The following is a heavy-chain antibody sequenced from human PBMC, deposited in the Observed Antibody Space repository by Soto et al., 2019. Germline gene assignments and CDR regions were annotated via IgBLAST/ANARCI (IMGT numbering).Heavy chain of an antibody. V-gene: IGHV3-21*01. CDR2: ISSSSTYI. Sequence: EVRLVESGGGLVKPGGSLRLSCAASGFTFSSHSMDWVRQVPGRGLEWVASISSSSTYIYYADSVKGRFIISRDNAKNSLFLQMNSLRAEDTADYYCVTRITILRPFDYWGQGTLFTVSS. D-gene: IGHD3-10*01. CDR3: VTRITILRPFDY. J-gene: IGHJ4*02. CDR1: GFTFSSHS.